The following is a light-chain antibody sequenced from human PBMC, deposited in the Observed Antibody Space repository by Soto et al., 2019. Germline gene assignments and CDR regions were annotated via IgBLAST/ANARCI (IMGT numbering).Light chain of an antibody. CDR2: AAS. J-gene: IGKJ1*01. Sequence: DIQMTQSPSSLSSSVGDRVNMTCRASRSISRYLSWYKQKPGKAPNLLSYAASSLQSGVPSRVSGAGSGTDFTLTIGNLHPEDFEIYYCKQSYSSQWTFGQGTKVDI. CDR3: KQSYSSQWT. V-gene: IGKV1-39*01. CDR1: RSISRY.